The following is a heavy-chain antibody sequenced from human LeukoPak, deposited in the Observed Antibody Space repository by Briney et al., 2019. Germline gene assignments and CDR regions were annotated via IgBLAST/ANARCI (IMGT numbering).Heavy chain of an antibody. D-gene: IGHD2-2*01. CDR2: INSDGRST. V-gene: IGHV3-74*01. J-gene: IGHJ6*02. CDR1: GFTFNTYW. CDR3: ARQDGEDIVVVPAAKKRYYYYGMDV. Sequence: GGSLGLSCAASGFTFNTYWMHWVRQAPGKGLVWVSRINSDGRSTSYADSVKGRFTISRDNAKNTLYLQMNSLRAEDTAVYYCARQDGEDIVVVPAAKKRYYYYGMDVWGQGTTVTVSS.